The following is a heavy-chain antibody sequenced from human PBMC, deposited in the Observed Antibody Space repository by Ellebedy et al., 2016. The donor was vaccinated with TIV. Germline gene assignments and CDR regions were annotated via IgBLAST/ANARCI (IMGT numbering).Heavy chain of an antibody. CDR1: GFSYSTYW. Sequence: GESLKISCAASGFSYSTYWMSWVRQAPGKGLEWVANIKQDGSEKYYVDSVKGRFTISRDNAKNSLYLQMNSLRAEDTALYYCAGSGTYRQIDYWGQGTLVTVSS. CDR3: AGSGTYRQIDY. CDR2: IKQDGSEK. D-gene: IGHD3-10*01. V-gene: IGHV3-7*01. J-gene: IGHJ4*02.